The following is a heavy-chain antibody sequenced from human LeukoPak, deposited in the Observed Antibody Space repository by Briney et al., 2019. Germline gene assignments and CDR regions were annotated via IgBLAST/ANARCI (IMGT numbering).Heavy chain of an antibody. CDR3: ADLRGIVDY. D-gene: IGHD3-16*01. Sequence: SETLSLTCAVYGGSFSSYYWGWIRQPPGKGLEWIGSIYYSGSTYYNPSLKSRVTISVDTSKNQFSLKLSSVTAADTAVYYCADLRGIVDYWGQGTLVTVSS. J-gene: IGHJ4*02. CDR1: GGSFSSYY. V-gene: IGHV4-39*01. CDR2: IYYSGST.